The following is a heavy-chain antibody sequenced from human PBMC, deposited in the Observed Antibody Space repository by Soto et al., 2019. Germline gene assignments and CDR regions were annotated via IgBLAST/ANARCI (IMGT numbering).Heavy chain of an antibody. CDR3: VKEVHSSGGDY. Sequence: EVQVVESGGGLVQPGRSLRLSCAASGFTFNDYAMHWVRQVPGKGLEWVSGITYYSGNIGYADSVMGRFTISRDNAKNSLYLQMNSLRPEDTALYFCVKEVHSSGGDYWGPGTLVIVSS. D-gene: IGHD6-19*01. V-gene: IGHV3-9*01. J-gene: IGHJ4*02. CDR2: ITYYSGNI. CDR1: GFTFNDYA.